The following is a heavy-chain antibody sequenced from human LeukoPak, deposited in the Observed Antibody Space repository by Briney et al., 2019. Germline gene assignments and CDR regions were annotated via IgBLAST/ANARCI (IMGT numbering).Heavy chain of an antibody. Sequence: SETLSLTCTVSGGFITNYHWTWIRQPPGKGLEWIGYMHYSGFTSYMPSLKSRVTISVDTSKNQLSLKLNSVTAADTAVYFCARDAGTGWYFDLWGRGTLVTVSS. D-gene: IGHD3/OR15-3a*01. CDR3: ARDAGTGWYFDL. CDR2: MHYSGFT. CDR1: GGFITNYH. J-gene: IGHJ2*01. V-gene: IGHV4-59*01.